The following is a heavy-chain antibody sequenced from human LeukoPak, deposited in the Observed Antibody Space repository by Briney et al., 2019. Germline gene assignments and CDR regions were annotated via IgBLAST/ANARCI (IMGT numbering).Heavy chain of an antibody. J-gene: IGHJ4*02. Sequence: ASVKVSCKASVYTFTSYYMHWVRQAPGQGLEWMGWINPDSGGTNYAQKFQGRVTMTRDTSISTAYMELSRLRSDDTAVYYCARDQEQQQIYDYWGQGTLSPSPQ. V-gene: IGHV1-2*02. CDR1: VYTFTSYY. CDR2: INPDSGGT. CDR3: ARDQEQQQIYDY. D-gene: IGHD6-13*01.